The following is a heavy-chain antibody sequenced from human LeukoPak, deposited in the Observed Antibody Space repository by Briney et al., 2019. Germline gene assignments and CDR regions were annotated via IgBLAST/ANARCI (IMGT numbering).Heavy chain of an antibody. CDR3: AKDERNWNYNLASQTYD. CDR2: ISGSGVST. J-gene: IGHJ4*02. CDR1: GFTFSSYS. V-gene: IGHV3-23*01. D-gene: IGHD1-7*01. Sequence: GGSLRLSCAASGFTFSSYSMSWVRQAPGKGLEWVSAISGSGVSTYYADSVKGRFTVSRDNSKNTLYLQMSSLRAEDTAVYYCAKDERNWNYNLASQTYDWGQGTLVTVSS.